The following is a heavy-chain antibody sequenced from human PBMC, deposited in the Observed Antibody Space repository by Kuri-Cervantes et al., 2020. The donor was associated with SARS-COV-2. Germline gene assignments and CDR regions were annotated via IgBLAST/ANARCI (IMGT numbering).Heavy chain of an antibody. J-gene: IGHJ4*02. Sequence: GSLRLSCAVSGYSISSGYYWGWIRQPPGKGLEWIGSIYHSGSTYYNPSLKSRVTISVDTSKNQFSLKLSSVTAADTAVYYCATVARGAIVATIREGFDYWGQGSLVTVSS. V-gene: IGHV4-38-2*01. CDR2: IYHSGST. CDR3: ATVARGAIVATIREGFDY. CDR1: GYSISSGYY. D-gene: IGHD5-12*01.